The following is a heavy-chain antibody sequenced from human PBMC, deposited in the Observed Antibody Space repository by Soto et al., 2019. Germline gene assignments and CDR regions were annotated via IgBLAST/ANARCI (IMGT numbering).Heavy chain of an antibody. CDR2: ISWNSGSI. CDR3: AKDMSSGSYNYYYMDV. V-gene: IGHV3-9*01. J-gene: IGHJ6*03. Sequence: EVQLVESGGGLVQPGRSLRLSCAASGFTFDDYAMHWVRQAPGKGLEWVSGISWNSGSIGYADSVKGRFTISRDNAKNSLYLQMNSLRAEDTALYYCAKDMSSGSYNYYYMDVWGKGTTVTV. CDR1: GFTFDDYA. D-gene: IGHD3-10*01.